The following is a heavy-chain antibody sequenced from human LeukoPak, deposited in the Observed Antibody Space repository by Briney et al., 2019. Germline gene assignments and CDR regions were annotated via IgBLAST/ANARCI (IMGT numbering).Heavy chain of an antibody. CDR2: IYYSGST. CDR1: GVSISSGGYY. Sequence: SETLSLTCTVSGVSISSGGYYWSWIRQHPGKGLEWIGYIYYSGSTYYNPSLKSRVTISVDTSKNQFSLKLSSVTAADTAVYYCARGPDDYFDYWGQGTLVTVSS. V-gene: IGHV4-31*03. CDR3: ARGPDDYFDY. J-gene: IGHJ4*02.